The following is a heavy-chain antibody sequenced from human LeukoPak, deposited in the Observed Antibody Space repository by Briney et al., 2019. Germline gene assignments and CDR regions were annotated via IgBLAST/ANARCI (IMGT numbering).Heavy chain of an antibody. Sequence: SETLSLTCTVSGGSVSNGNFYWSWLRQPPGKPLEWIGYVYYTGSAYYNPSLEGRVTISVDTSKNQFSVRLSSVTAADTAMYYCARSQNYYGSGDYWSQGTLVTVSS. CDR2: VYYTGSA. V-gene: IGHV4-61*01. J-gene: IGHJ4*02. CDR3: ARSQNYYGSGDY. D-gene: IGHD3-10*01. CDR1: GGSVSNGNFY.